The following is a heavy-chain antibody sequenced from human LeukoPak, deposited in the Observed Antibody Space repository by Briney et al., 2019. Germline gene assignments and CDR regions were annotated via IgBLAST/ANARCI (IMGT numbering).Heavy chain of an antibody. CDR1: GFTFNTYY. J-gene: IGHJ4*02. D-gene: IGHD5-18*01. CDR2: ISGSGGST. V-gene: IGHV3-23*01. Sequence: PGGSLRLSCAASGFTFNTYYMTWVRQAPGKGLEWVSAISGSGGSTYYADSVKGRFTISRDNSKNTLYLQMNSLRAEDTAVYYCAKDVYRGYSYGYFDYWGQGTLVTVSS. CDR3: AKDVYRGYSYGYFDY.